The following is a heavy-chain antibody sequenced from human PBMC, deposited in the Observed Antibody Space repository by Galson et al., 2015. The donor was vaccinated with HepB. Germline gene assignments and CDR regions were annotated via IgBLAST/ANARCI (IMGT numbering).Heavy chain of an antibody. CDR2: IDHSGSQT. J-gene: IGHJ4*02. V-gene: IGHV3-23*01. CDR1: GFVFSTYG. D-gene: IGHD1-14*01. CDR3: ARWGSYGNLDY. Sequence: SLRLSCAVSGFVFSTYGVRWVRQAPGTGLLWVSTIDHSGSQTFYGDSVKGRFTISRDTSKNTVHLEMNSLRNDDTAVYYCARWGSYGNLDYWGQGTLVTVSS.